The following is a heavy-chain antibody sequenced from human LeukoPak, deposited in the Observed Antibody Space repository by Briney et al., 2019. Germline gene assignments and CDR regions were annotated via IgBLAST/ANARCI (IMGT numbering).Heavy chain of an antibody. CDR2: ISSTSTYT. V-gene: IGHV3-11*05. J-gene: IGHJ4*02. Sequence: PGGSLRLSCAASGFTVSSNYMSWVRQAPGKGLEWVSYISSTSTYTNYADSVKGRFTISRDNAKNSLYLQMNSLRAEDTAVYYCAKEFCSGVSCNLDYWGRGTLVTVSS. CDR1: GFTVSSNY. D-gene: IGHD2-15*01. CDR3: AKEFCSGVSCNLDY.